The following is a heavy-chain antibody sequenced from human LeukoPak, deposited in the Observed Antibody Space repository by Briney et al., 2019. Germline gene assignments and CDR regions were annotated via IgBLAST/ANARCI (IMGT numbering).Heavy chain of an antibody. CDR2: ISSSSSYI. CDR1: GFDFSTQW. V-gene: IGHV3-21*01. Sequence: GGSLRLSCAAFGFDFSTQWMSWVRQAPGKGLEWVSSISSSSSYIYYADSVKGRFTISRDNAKNSLYLQMNSLRAEDTAVYYCARFGVACFDYWGQGTLVTVSS. D-gene: IGHD3-10*01. CDR3: ARFGVACFDY. J-gene: IGHJ4*02.